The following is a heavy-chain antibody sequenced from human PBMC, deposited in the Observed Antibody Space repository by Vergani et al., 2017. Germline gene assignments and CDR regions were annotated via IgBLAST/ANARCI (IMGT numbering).Heavy chain of an antibody. Sequence: QVQLVQSGAEVKKPGASVKVSCEGSGYTFRNYGISWVRQAPGEGLEWLGWINPNSGGTNYAQKFQGRVTMTRDTSISTAYMELSRLRSDDTAVYYCARGLFRQTGTTVDPWGQGTLVTVSS. J-gene: IGHJ5*02. CDR1: GYTFRNYG. D-gene: IGHD1-7*01. CDR2: INPNSGGT. V-gene: IGHV1-2*02. CDR3: ARGLFRQTGTTVDP.